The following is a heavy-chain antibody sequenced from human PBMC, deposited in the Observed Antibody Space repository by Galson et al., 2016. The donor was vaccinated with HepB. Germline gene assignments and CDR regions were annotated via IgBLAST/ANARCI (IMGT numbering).Heavy chain of an antibody. Sequence: SLRLSCAASGFTFSTYSMNWVRQAPGKGLEWVSYISSSSSTIYYADSVQGRFTISRDNAKNSLYLQVNRLRDEDTAVYYCATSADKDHDLWTGYWHFDLWGRGTLVTVSS. CDR3: ATSADKDHDLWTGYWHFDL. CDR2: ISSSSSTI. CDR1: GFTFSTYS. J-gene: IGHJ2*01. D-gene: IGHD3/OR15-3a*01. V-gene: IGHV3-48*02.